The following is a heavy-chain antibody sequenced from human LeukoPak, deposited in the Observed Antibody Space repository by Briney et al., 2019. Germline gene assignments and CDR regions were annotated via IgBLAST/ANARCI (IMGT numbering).Heavy chain of an antibody. V-gene: IGHV1-8*01. Sequence: ASVKVSCKASGYTFTSYDINWVRQATGQGLEWMGWMNPNSGNTGYAQKFQGGVTMTRNTSINTAYMELSSLRSEDTAVYYCARGYHRYYHGSGRWYNWFDPWGLGTLVTVSS. J-gene: IGHJ5*02. CDR3: ARGYHRYYHGSGRWYNWFDP. CDR2: MNPNSGNT. CDR1: GYTFTSYD. D-gene: IGHD3-10*01.